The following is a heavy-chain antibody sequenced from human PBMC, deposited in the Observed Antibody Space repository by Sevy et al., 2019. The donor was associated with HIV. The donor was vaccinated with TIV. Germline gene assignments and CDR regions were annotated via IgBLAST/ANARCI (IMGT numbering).Heavy chain of an antibody. V-gene: IGHV2-5*02. J-gene: IGHJ4*02. Sequence: SGPTLVNTTQTLTLTCTFSGFSLSTSGVGVGWIRQPPGKALEWLALIYWDADKRYSPSLKSRLTISKDTSKNQVVLTMXTVYPDDTARYYCAHVYYYDSSGYYSEVLTYYFDYWGQGTLVTVSS. CDR1: GFSLSTSGVG. CDR3: AHVYYYDSSGYYSEVLTYYFDY. CDR2: IYWDADK. D-gene: IGHD3-22*01.